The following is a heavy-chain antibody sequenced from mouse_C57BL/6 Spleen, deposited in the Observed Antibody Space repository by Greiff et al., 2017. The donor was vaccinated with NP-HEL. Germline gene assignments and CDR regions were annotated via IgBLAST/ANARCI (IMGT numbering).Heavy chain of an antibody. CDR1: GYTFTSYW. J-gene: IGHJ4*01. D-gene: IGHD1-1*01. Sequence: QVQLQQPGAELVKPGASVKLSCKASGYTFTSYWMQWVKQRPGQGLEWIGEIDPSDSYTNYNQKFKGKATLTVDTSSSTAYMQLSSLTSEDSAVYYCARSDYGSSYDAMDYWGQRTSVTVSS. V-gene: IGHV1-50*01. CDR3: ARSDYGSSYDAMDY. CDR2: IDPSDSYT.